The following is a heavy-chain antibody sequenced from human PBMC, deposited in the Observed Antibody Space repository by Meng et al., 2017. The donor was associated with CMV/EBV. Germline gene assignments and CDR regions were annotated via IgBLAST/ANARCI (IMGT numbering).Heavy chain of an antibody. Sequence: GESLKIPCEAFGFTFSSYWMHWVRQAPGKGLVWVSRINSDGSSTSYADSVKARFTISRDNAKNTLYLQMNSLRAEDTAVYYCARGVYCSSTSCYMPGYFDLWGRGTLVTVSS. J-gene: IGHJ2*01. CDR3: ARGVYCSSTSCYMPGYFDL. CDR1: GFTFSSYW. V-gene: IGHV3-74*01. CDR2: INSDGSST. D-gene: IGHD2-2*02.